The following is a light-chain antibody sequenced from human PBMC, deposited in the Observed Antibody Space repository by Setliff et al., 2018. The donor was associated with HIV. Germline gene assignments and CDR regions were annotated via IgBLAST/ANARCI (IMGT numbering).Light chain of an antibody. CDR3: QSYDSSLSGYV. V-gene: IGLV1-40*01. J-gene: IGLJ1*01. CDR1: RSNIGAGYD. CDR2: GNN. Sequence: QSVLTQPPSVSGAPGQRVTISCTGSRSNIGAGYDVQWYQQLPGTAPKLVMFGNNNRPSGVPDRFSDSKSGTSASLAFSGLQAEDEADYYCQSYDSSLSGYVFVTGTKVTVL.